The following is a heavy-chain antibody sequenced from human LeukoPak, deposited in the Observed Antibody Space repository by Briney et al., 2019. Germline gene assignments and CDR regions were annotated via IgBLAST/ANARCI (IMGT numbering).Heavy chain of an antibody. CDR2: MSYSGRT. Sequence: NSSETLSLTCTVSGGSVSSYYWSWIRQTPEKGLEWIGYMSYSGRTDYGPSLKSRVTMSVDTSKNQFSLKMSYVTAADTGVYYCARGYCRDDICQVFPYWGQGTLVTVSS. CDR3: ARGYCRDDICQVFPY. D-gene: IGHD2-21*02. J-gene: IGHJ4*02. CDR1: GGSVSSYY. V-gene: IGHV4-59*02.